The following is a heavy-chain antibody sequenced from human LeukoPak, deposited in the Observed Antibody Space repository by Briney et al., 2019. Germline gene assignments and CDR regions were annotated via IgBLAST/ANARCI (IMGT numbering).Heavy chain of an antibody. D-gene: IGHD3-22*01. CDR2: IHTSGST. CDR3: ARVTGYMIEDYFDY. J-gene: IGHJ4*02. V-gene: IGHV4-4*07. CDR1: GGSISSYY. Sequence: SETLSLTCTVSGGSISSYYWSWIRQPAGKGLEWIGRIHTSGSTNYSPSLKSRVTMSVDTSKNQFSLKLSSVTAADTAIYYCARVTGYMIEDYFDYWGQGTLVTVSS.